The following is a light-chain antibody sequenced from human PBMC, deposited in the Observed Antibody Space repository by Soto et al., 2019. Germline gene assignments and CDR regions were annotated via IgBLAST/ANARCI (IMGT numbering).Light chain of an antibody. Sequence: ENVLTQSPGTLSLSPGERATLSCRASQSISSSYLAWYQQKPGQTPRLLIYHASNSATGIPDRFSGSGSGKDFTLTISRLEPEDFAVYYCQQYGDSLLTFGGGTKVEIK. CDR1: QSISSSY. CDR2: HAS. V-gene: IGKV3-20*01. CDR3: QQYGDSLLT. J-gene: IGKJ4*01.